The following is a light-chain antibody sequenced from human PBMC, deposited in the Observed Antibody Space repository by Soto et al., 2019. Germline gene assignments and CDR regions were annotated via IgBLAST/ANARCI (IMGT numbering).Light chain of an antibody. J-gene: IGKJ3*01. CDR2: AAS. CDR1: QDISNY. V-gene: IGKV1-16*01. Sequence: DIQMTQSPSSLSASVGDRVTITCRASQDISNYVAWLQQKPGKAPESLIYAASSLQSGVPSRFSGSGSGTDFTLTINSLQPEDFATYYCQQYKSHPLTFGPGTRVDIK. CDR3: QQYKSHPLT.